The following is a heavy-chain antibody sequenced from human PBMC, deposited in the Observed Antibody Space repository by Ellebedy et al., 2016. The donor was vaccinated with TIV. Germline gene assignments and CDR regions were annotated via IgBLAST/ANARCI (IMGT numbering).Heavy chain of an antibody. V-gene: IGHV5-51*01. J-gene: IGHJ5*02. CDR3: ARGYTNWNRNCFDP. CDR2: IWPGDSDT. Sequence: GESLKISCKGSGYNFTSCYIGWVRQMPGKGLEWMGIIWPGDSDTTYSPSFQGQVTISADKSINTAYLQWSSVKASDTAIYYCARGYTNWNRNCFDPWGQGTLVTVSS. D-gene: IGHD1-1*01. CDR1: GYNFTSCY.